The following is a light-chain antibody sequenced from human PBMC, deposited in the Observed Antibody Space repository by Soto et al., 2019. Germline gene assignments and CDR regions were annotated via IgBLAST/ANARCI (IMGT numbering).Light chain of an antibody. V-gene: IGKV3-20*01. CDR1: VSISRDY. Sequence: EIVLTPSPVTLSLSPGQSATLSCRASVSISRDYLAWYQQRLGQAPRLLIYGASSGATGIPDRFSGSGSGTDFTLTISRLEPEDFAIYYCQQYGGVPYTFGQGTKLEIK. CDR3: QQYGGVPYT. CDR2: GAS. J-gene: IGKJ2*01.